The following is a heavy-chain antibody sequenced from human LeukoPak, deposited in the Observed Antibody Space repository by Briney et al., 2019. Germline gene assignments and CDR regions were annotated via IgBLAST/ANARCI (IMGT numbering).Heavy chain of an antibody. CDR2: MSAYNDRT. V-gene: IGHV3-23*01. CDR3: AQELSDIFVVRTDS. CDR1: GFTFSNTA. Sequence: GGSLRLSCAASGFTFSNTAMSWVRQTPGKGLEWVATMSAYNDRTHYADSVRDRFTVSRDNSKNTLSLQMNSLREDDTAVYYCAQELSDIFVVRTDSWGQGTLVTVSS. D-gene: IGHD3-9*01. J-gene: IGHJ4*02.